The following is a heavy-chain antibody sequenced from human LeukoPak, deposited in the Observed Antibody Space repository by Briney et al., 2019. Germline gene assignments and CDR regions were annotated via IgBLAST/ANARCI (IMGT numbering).Heavy chain of an antibody. J-gene: IGHJ4*02. CDR3: ASLFVTMIVVAAEPSFDY. V-gene: IGHV4-61*02. Sequence: SETLSLTCTVSGGSISSGSYYWSWIRQPAGKGLEWIGRIYTSGSTNYNPSLKSRVTISVDTSKNQFSLKLSSVTAADTAVYYCASLFVTMIVVAAEPSFDYWGQGTLVTVSS. CDR2: IYTSGST. CDR1: GGSISSGSYY. D-gene: IGHD3-22*01.